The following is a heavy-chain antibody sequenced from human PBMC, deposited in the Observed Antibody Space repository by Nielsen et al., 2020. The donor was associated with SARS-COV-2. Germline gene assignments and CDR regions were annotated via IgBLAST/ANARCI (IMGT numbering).Heavy chain of an antibody. J-gene: IGHJ5*02. Sequence: SVKVSCKASGGTFSSYAISWVRQAPGQGLEWMGRIIPILGIANYAQKLQGRVTMTTDTSTSTAYMELRSLRSDDTAVYYCARDSQWFDPWGQGTLVTVSS. CDR2: IIPILGIA. CDR3: ARDSQWFDP. CDR1: GGTFSSYA. V-gene: IGHV1-69*04.